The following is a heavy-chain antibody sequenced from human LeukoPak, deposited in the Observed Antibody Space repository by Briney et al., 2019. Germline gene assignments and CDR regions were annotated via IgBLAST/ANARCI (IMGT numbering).Heavy chain of an antibody. CDR2: IYDSGST. Sequence: SETLSLTCSVSDGSIRTYYWSWIRQSPGQGLEWIGSIYDSGSTYYNPSLKSRVTISVDTSKNQFSLKLNSVTAADTAVYYCARHYGPWGQGTLVTVSS. CDR3: ARHYGP. CDR1: DGSIRTYY. V-gene: IGHV4-59*05. J-gene: IGHJ5*02. D-gene: IGHD3-16*01.